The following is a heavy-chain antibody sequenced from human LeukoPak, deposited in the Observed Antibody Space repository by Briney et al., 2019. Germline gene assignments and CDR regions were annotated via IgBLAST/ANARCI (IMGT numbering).Heavy chain of an antibody. CDR2: MNPNSGNT. V-gene: IGHV1-8*01. CDR3: ARVLSVSSGYPFDY. D-gene: IGHD3-3*01. Sequence: ASVKVSCKASGYTFTSYDINWVRQATGQGLEWMGWMNPNSGNTGYAQKFQGRVTMTRNTSISTAYMELSSLRSEDTAVYYCARVLSVSSGYPFDYWGQGTLVTVSS. J-gene: IGHJ4*02. CDR1: GYTFTSYD.